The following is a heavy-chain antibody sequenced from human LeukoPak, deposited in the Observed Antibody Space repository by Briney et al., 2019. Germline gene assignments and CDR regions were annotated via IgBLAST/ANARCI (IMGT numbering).Heavy chain of an antibody. CDR1: GFSFSTYW. V-gene: IGHV3-11*01. J-gene: IGHJ3*02. CDR2: ISSSGSTI. CDR3: ARDVGYYDILTTVQEPFDI. Sequence: GGSLRLSCAASGFSFSTYWMSWVRQAPGKGLEWVSYISSSGSTIYYADSVKGRFTISRDNAKNSLYLQMNSLRAEDTAVYYCARDVGYYDILTTVQEPFDIWGQGTMVTVSS. D-gene: IGHD3-9*01.